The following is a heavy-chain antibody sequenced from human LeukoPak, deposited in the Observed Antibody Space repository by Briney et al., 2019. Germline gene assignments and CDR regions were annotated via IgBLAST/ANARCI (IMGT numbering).Heavy chain of an antibody. CDR3: ARDRWDLIAIDS. Sequence: SETLSLTCTVSGGSLNNYSRTWIRQPAGKGLEWIGRIYSGGSTNYNPSLKSRVTMSVDTSKKQFSLKLSSVTAADTAVYYCARDRWDLIAIDSWGQGTLVTVSS. J-gene: IGHJ4*02. CDR1: GGSLNNYS. V-gene: IGHV4-4*07. CDR2: IYSGGST. D-gene: IGHD1-26*01.